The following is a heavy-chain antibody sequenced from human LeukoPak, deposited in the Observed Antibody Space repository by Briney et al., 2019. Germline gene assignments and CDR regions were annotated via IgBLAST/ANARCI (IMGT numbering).Heavy chain of an antibody. Sequence: GRSLRLSCEGYGFTFDDYDMHWVRQAPGKGLEWVSGITWNSGTIYYADSVKGRFTISRDNAKNSLYLQMNSLRAEDTAVYYCARDWNHRFTTVTPLGDAFDIWGQGTMVTVSS. CDR2: ITWNSGTI. CDR1: GFTFDDYD. V-gene: IGHV3-9*01. D-gene: IGHD4-17*01. CDR3: ARDWNHRFTTVTPLGDAFDI. J-gene: IGHJ3*02.